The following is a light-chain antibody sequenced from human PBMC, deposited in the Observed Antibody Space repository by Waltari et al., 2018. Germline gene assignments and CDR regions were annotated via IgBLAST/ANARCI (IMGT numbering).Light chain of an antibody. CDR3: QAWDSSLV. V-gene: IGLV3-1*01. J-gene: IGLJ2*01. CDR2: QDT. Sequence: SYELTQPPSVSVSPGQTASITCSGDKLGDKYAFWYQQKPGQSPVLVIYQDTKRPSGIPERFSGSNSGNTATLTISGTQAMDEADYYCQAWDSSLVFGGGTKLTVL. CDR1: KLGDKY.